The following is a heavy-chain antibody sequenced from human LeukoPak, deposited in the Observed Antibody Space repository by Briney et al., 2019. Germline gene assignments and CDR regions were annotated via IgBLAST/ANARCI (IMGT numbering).Heavy chain of an antibody. CDR1: GGSISSYY. V-gene: IGHV4-59*01. D-gene: IGHD3-22*01. CDR2: IYYSGST. J-gene: IGHJ5*02. Sequence: PSETLSRTCTVSGGSISSYYWSWIRQPPGKGLEWIGYIYYSGSTNYNPSLKSRVTISVDTSKNQFSLKVRSVTAADTAVYYCARGTMMVGPWGQGTLVTVSS. CDR3: ARGTMMVGP.